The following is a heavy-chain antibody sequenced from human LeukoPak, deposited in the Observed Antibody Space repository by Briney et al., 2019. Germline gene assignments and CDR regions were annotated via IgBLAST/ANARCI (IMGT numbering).Heavy chain of an antibody. Sequence: PSETLSLTCTVSGGSISSGGYYWSWIRQPPGKGLEWIGYIYHSGSTYYNPSLKSRVTISVDRSKNQFSLKLSSVTAADTAVYYCARTYSSSWRWFDPWGQGTLVTVSS. CDR3: ARTYSSSWRWFDP. D-gene: IGHD6-13*01. J-gene: IGHJ5*02. CDR2: IYHSGST. V-gene: IGHV4-30-2*01. CDR1: GGSISSGGYY.